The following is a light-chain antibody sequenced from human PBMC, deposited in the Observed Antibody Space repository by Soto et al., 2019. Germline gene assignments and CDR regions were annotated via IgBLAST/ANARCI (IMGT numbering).Light chain of an antibody. J-gene: IGKJ1*01. CDR2: DTS. Sequence: EIVLTQSPATLSAFPGDRVTLSCRASQALNTRLAWYQHKPGQAPRLLIYDTSTRATGIPDRFSGSGSGTDFTLTINGLEPEDFAMYFCQQYESSPWTFGQGTKVDIK. CDR1: QALNTR. V-gene: IGKV3-20*01. CDR3: QQYESSPWT.